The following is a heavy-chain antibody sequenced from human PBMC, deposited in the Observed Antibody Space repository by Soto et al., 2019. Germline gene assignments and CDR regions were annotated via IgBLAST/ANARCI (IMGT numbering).Heavy chain of an antibody. D-gene: IGHD2-8*01. V-gene: IGHV1-69*01. J-gene: IGHJ4*02. CDR1: GGTFSSYA. CDR2: IIPIFGTA. CDR3: ARSMGLINFDY. Sequence: QVQLVQSGAEVKKPGSSVKVSCKASGGTFSSYAISWVRQAPGQGLEWMGGIIPIFGTANYAQKFQGRVTXXXXXXXXXXXXXXXXXXXXXXXXXXCARSMGLINFDYWGQGTLVTVSS.